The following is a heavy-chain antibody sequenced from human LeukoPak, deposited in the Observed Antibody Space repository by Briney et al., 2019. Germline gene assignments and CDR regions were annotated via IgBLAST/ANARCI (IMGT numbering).Heavy chain of an antibody. D-gene: IGHD4-17*01. Sequence: GGSLRLSCAASGFTFSSYGMHWVRQAPGKGLEWVAVIWYDGSNKYYADSVKGRFTISRDNSKNTLYLQMNSLRAEDTAVYYCARAYDYDQYYFDYWGQGTLVTVSS. CDR3: ARAYDYDQYYFDY. J-gene: IGHJ4*02. CDR1: GFTFSSYG. V-gene: IGHV3-33*08. CDR2: IWYDGSNK.